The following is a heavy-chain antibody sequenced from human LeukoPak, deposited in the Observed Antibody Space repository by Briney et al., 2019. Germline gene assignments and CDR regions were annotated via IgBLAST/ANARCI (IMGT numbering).Heavy chain of an antibody. V-gene: IGHV3-11*01. CDR2: ISSSGSAR. CDR3: ARKLFNAFDI. D-gene: IGHD3-10*01. CDR1: GFTFSDNY. J-gene: IGHJ3*02. Sequence: KPGGSLRLSCAASGFTFSDNYMSWIRQAPGKGLEWVSYISSSGSARYYADSVKGRFTISRDNAKNSLYLQMSSLRAEDTAVYYCARKLFNAFDIWGQGTMVTVSS.